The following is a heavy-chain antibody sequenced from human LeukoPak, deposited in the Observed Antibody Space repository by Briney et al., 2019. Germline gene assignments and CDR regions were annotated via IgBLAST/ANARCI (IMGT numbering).Heavy chain of an antibody. V-gene: IGHV3-53*01. CDR2: IYCGGST. J-gene: IGHJ4*02. D-gene: IGHD3-10*01. Sequence: PGGSLRLSCAASGFTVSSNYMSWVRQAPGKGLEWVSVIYCGGSTYYADSVKGRFTISRDNSKNTLYLQMNSLRAEDTAVYYCAISLWFGEIAYFDYWGQGTLVTVSS. CDR1: GFTVSSNY. CDR3: AISLWFGEIAYFDY.